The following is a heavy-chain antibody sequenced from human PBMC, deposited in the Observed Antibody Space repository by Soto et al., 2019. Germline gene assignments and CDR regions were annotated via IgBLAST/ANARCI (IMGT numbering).Heavy chain of an antibody. D-gene: IGHD2-2*01. V-gene: IGHV3-30*18. CDR2: ISYDGSNK. J-gene: IGHJ4*02. CDR3: AKDVCISTSCYYFDY. CDR1: GFTFSTYG. Sequence: QVQLVESGGGVVQPGRSLRLSCAASGFTFSTYGMHWVRQAPGKGLEWVAVISYDGSNKYYADSVKGRFTISRDNSKNTLYLQMNSLRAEDTAVYYCAKDVCISTSCYYFDYWGQGTRVTVSS.